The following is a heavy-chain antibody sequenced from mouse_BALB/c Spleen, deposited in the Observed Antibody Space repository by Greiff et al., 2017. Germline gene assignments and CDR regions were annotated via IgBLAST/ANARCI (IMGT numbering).Heavy chain of an antibody. CDR3: ARLEGYFDY. J-gene: IGHJ2*01. V-gene: IGHV3-2*02. CDR2: ISYSGST. Sequence: EVKLVESGPGLVKPSQSLSLTCTVTGYSITSDYAWNWIRQFPGNKLEWMGYISYSGSTSYNPSLKSRISITRDTSKNQFFLQLNSVTTEDTATYYCARLEGYFDYWGQGTTLTVSS. CDR1: GYSITSDYA.